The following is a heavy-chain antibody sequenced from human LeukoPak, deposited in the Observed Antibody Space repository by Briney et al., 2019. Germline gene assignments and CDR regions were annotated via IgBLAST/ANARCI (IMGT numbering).Heavy chain of an antibody. CDR1: GGTFSSYA. D-gene: IGHD3-10*01. Sequence: VKVSCKASGGTFSSYAISWVRQALGQGVEWMGGIIPIFGTADYAQKFQGRVTITADESTSTAYMELNSLRSEDTAVYYCARDPSMIRGKNTPYFDYWGQGTLVTVSS. CDR3: ARDPSMIRGKNTPYFDY. V-gene: IGHV1-69*01. CDR2: IIPIFGTA. J-gene: IGHJ4*02.